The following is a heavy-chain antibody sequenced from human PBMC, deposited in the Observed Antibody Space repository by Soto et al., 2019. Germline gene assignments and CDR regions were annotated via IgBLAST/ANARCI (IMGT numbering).Heavy chain of an antibody. J-gene: IGHJ6*03. CDR3: EKDPPRTTVTGIYYMDV. Sequence: GGSLRLSCAASGFTFSSYGMHWVRQAPGKGLEWVAVISYDGSNKYYADSVKGRFTISRDNSKNTLYLQMNSLRAEDTAVYYCEKDPPRTTVTGIYYMDVWGKGTTVTVSS. D-gene: IGHD4-17*01. CDR1: GFTFSSYG. V-gene: IGHV3-30*18. CDR2: ISYDGSNK.